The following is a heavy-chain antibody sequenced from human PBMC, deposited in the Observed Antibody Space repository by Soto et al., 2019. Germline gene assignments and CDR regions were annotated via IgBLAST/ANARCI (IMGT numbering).Heavy chain of an antibody. Sequence: QVQVVESGGGVVQPGRSLRLSCATSGFTFSSYGMHGVRQAPGKGLEWVAVMSYDGSNTYYGESVKGRFTISRDNSQNTLYLQIHSLRAEDTAVYSWAKDDGLWYRDYWGQGILVTVSS. J-gene: IGHJ4*02. CDR3: AKDDGLWYRDY. CDR1: GFTFSSYG. CDR2: MSYDGSNT. V-gene: IGHV3-30*18. D-gene: IGHD2-15*01.